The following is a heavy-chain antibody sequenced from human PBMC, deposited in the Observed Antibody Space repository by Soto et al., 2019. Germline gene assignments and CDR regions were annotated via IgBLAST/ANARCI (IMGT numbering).Heavy chain of an antibody. CDR3: AKEAVDTQGIGYGMGV. V-gene: IGHV3-23*01. Sequence: EVQVSESGGGLVQPGGSLRLSCAASGFTVDTYAMNWVRQAPGKGLEWVAGISESGEGRSYAGSVTGRFTLSKETSKNILYLQMSALRADDTAIYYCAKEAVDTQGIGYGMGVWGQGTTVIVSS. CDR2: ISESGEGR. CDR1: GFTVDTYA. J-gene: IGHJ6*02. D-gene: IGHD6-19*01.